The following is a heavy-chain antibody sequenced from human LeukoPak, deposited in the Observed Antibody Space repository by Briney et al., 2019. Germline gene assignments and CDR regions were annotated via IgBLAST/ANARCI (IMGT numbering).Heavy chain of an antibody. Sequence: GRSLRLSCAASGFTFSTYEMHWVRQAPGKGLEWVAVISNDGRNKDYADSVKGRFTISRDNSKNTLYVQMNSLRAEDTAVYYCARDRDCSGISCYNAFDIWGQGTMVTVSS. D-gene: IGHD2-2*01. CDR3: ARDRDCSGISCYNAFDI. CDR2: ISNDGRNK. CDR1: GFTFSTYE. J-gene: IGHJ3*02. V-gene: IGHV3-30*01.